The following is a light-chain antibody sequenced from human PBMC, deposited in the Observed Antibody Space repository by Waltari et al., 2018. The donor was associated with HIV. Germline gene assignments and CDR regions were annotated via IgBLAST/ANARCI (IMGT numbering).Light chain of an antibody. CDR2: LGS. Sequence: DIVMSQSPFSLPVNPGEPASISCRSSQSLLHSTGYNYLDWYVQKPGQSPQLLIHLGSNRASGVPDRFSGSGSGTDFTLKISRVETEDVGVYYCMQALQTPLTFGGGTKVEIK. V-gene: IGKV2-28*01. CDR1: QSLLHSTGYNY. J-gene: IGKJ4*01. CDR3: MQALQTPLT.